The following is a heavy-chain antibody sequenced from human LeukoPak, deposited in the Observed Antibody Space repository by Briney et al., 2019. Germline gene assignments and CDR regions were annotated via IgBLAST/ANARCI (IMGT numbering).Heavy chain of an antibody. V-gene: IGHV3-21*01. CDR2: ITSSSSYI. Sequence: GGSLRLSCAASGFTFNSYGMSWVRQAPGKGLEWVSSITSSSSYIYYSDSVKGRFTISRDNAKNSMYLQMNSLRAEDTAVYYCARCGGGNPRWFDPWGQGTLVTVSS. D-gene: IGHD4-23*01. J-gene: IGHJ5*02. CDR1: GFTFNSYG. CDR3: ARCGGGNPRWFDP.